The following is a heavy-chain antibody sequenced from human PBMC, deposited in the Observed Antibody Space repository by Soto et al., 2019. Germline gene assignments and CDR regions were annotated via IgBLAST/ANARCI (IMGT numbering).Heavy chain of an antibody. J-gene: IGHJ4*02. Sequence: PGGSLRLSCAASGFTFSSYGMHWVRPAPGKGLEWVAVIWYDGSNKYYADSVKGRYTISRDNSKNTVYLQMNSLRAEDTAVYYCARDPVYYDSSGYLDYWGQGTLVTVSS. CDR1: GFTFSSYG. CDR2: IWYDGSNK. D-gene: IGHD3-22*01. CDR3: ARDPVYYDSSGYLDY. V-gene: IGHV3-33*01.